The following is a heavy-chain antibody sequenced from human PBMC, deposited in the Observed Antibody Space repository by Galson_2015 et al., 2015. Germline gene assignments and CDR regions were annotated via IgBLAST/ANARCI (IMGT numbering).Heavy chain of an antibody. D-gene: IGHD6-6*01. CDR3: ARAYSSLAYYMDV. CDR2: IWVDGRRK. Sequence: SLRLSCAASGFTFNTYGMHWVRQAPDRGLEWLAFIWVDGRRKYYGDSVRGPFIISRDNSQDTLYLQMNNLRAEDTAVYYCARAYSSLAYYMDVWGRGTTVTVSS. V-gene: IGHV3-33*01. CDR1: GFTFNTYG. J-gene: IGHJ6*03.